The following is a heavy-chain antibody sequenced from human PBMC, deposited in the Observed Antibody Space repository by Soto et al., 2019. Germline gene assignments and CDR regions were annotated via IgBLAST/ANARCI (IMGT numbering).Heavy chain of an antibody. CDR1: GGSISSYY. V-gene: IGHV4-59*01. J-gene: IGHJ6*02. D-gene: IGHD3-10*01. CDR3: AAATITYYYYGMDV. CDR2: IYYSGST. Sequence: SETLSLTCTVSGGSISSYYWSWIRQPPGKGLEWIGYIYYSGSTNYNPSLKSRVTISVDTSKNQFSLKMSSVTAADTAVYYCAAATITYYYYGMDVWGQGTTVTVSS.